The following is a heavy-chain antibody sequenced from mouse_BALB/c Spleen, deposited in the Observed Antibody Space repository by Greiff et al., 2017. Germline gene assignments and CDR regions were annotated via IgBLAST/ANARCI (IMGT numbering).Heavy chain of an antibody. Sequence: VQLQQSGAELVKPGASVKLSCTASGFNIKDTYMHWVKQRPEQGLEWIGRIDPANGNTKYDPKFQGKATITADTSSNTAYLQLSSLTSEDTAVYYCASPYYYGSSCFDYWGQGTTLTVSS. CDR1: GFNIKDTY. D-gene: IGHD1-1*01. J-gene: IGHJ2*01. V-gene: IGHV14-3*02. CDR2: IDPANGNT. CDR3: ASPYYYGSSCFDY.